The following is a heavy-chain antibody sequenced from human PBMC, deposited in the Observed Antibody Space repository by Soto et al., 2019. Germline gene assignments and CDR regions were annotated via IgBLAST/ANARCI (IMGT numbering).Heavy chain of an antibody. CDR3: ASDFQGLTGYYAYFDY. CDR2: IYYSGST. D-gene: IGHD3-9*01. J-gene: IGHJ4*02. CDR1: GGSISSGYY. V-gene: IGHV4-31*03. Sequence: SETLSLTCTVSGGSISSGYYRSWIRQRPGKGLEWIGYIYYSGSTYYNPSLKSRVIISVDTSENQFSLKLSSVTAADTAVYYCASDFQGLTGYYAYFDYWGQGTLVTVSS.